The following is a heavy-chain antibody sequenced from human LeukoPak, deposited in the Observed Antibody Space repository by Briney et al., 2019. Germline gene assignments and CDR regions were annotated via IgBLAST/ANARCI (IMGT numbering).Heavy chain of an antibody. CDR1: GYSFTNYW. CDR2: INPSDSYT. J-gene: IGHJ4*02. V-gene: IGHV5-10-1*01. CDR3: ARGGWLDDY. D-gene: IGHD6-19*01. Sequence: GESLRISCKGSGYSFTNYWISWVRQMPGKGLEWMGRINPSDSYTNYNPPFQGHVTFSVDRSIATAYLQWTTLKASDTAMYYCARGGWLDDYWGQGTLVTVSS.